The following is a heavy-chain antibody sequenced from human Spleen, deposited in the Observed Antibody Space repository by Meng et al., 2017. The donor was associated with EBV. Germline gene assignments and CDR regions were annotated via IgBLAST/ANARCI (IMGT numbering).Heavy chain of an antibody. CDR2: IYWDDDK. J-gene: IGHJ4*02. D-gene: IGHD6-13*01. V-gene: IGHV2-5*02. CDR3: VHTSTPSSWQPDF. CDR1: GFSLDTSGVA. Sequence: QLPLKESGPGLLTPTQTLTLPCTFPGFSLDTSGVAVGWIGQPPGKPLEWLALIYWDDDKRYSPSLENRLTITRGTSRNQVVLTITNVDPADTGTYFCVHTSTPSSWQPDFWGQGILVTVSS.